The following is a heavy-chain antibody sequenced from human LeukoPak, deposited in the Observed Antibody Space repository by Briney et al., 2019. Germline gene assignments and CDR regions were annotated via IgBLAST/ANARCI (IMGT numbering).Heavy chain of an antibody. J-gene: IGHJ6*03. CDR2: IYYSGNT. V-gene: IGHV4-39*07. D-gene: IGHD3-10*01. Sequence: SETLSLTCTVSGDSIRSRSYYWAWIRQPPGKGLEWIGTIYYSGNTYLNPSLKSRVTISIDTSKNQFSLKLSSVTAADTAVYYCARDSYSGWKAIHLYMDVWGKGTTVTISS. CDR1: GDSIRSRSYY. CDR3: ARDSYSGWKAIHLYMDV.